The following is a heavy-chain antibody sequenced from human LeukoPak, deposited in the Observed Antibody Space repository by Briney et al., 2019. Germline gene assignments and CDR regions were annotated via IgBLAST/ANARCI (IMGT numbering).Heavy chain of an antibody. CDR2: INWNGGST. V-gene: IGHV3-20*04. Sequence: GGSLRLSCAASGFTFDDYGMSWVRQAPGKGLEWVSGINWNGGSTGYADSVKGRFTISRDNAKNSLYLQMNSLRAEDTALYYCAGHSETVTTWDYWGQGTLVTVSS. CDR3: AGHSETVTTWDY. CDR1: GFTFDDYG. J-gene: IGHJ4*02. D-gene: IGHD4-17*01.